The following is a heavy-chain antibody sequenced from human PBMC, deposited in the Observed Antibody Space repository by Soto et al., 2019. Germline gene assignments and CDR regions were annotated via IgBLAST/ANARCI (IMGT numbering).Heavy chain of an antibody. V-gene: IGHV2-5*01. CDR1: GFSLSTSGVG. CDR2: IYWKDDK. J-gene: IGHJ4*02. D-gene: IGHD6-13*01. Sequence: QITLKESGPTLVKPTQTLTLTCTFSGFSLSTSGVGVGWNRQPPGQALEWLALIYWKDDKRYSPSLKSRLTITKDTSQTQVVLTMTNIDPVDTATYYCAHLKVGCSSWYRQFFDYWGQGTLVTDSS. CDR3: AHLKVGCSSWYRQFFDY.